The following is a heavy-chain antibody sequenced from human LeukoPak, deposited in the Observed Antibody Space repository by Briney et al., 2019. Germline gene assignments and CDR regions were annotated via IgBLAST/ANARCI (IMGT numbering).Heavy chain of an antibody. D-gene: IGHD4-17*01. J-gene: IGHJ4*02. CDR2: IKQDGSEK. CDR3: AREGENDYGDYGPPKAPFDY. V-gene: IGHV3-7*03. CDR1: GFTFSIYW. Sequence: PGGSLRLSCAASGFTFSIYWMSWVRQTPGKGLEWVANIKQDGSEKYYVDSVKGRFTISRDNAKNSLYLQMNSLRAEDTAVYYCAREGENDYGDYGPPKAPFDYWGQGTLVTVSS.